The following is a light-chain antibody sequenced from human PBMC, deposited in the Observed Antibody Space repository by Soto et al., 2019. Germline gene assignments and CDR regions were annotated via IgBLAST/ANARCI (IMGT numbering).Light chain of an antibody. J-gene: IGKJ4*02. V-gene: IGKV3-20*01. CDR1: QSLTNDY. Sequence: EIVLTQSPGPLSLSPGQRATLSCRASQSLTNDYLAWYQHKVGQAPRLLIYLASRRASGIPDRFSGSGSGTDFAVTISRLEAEDFAVYFCQQCRSFPLTFGGGTKVEIK. CDR3: QQCRSFPLT. CDR2: LAS.